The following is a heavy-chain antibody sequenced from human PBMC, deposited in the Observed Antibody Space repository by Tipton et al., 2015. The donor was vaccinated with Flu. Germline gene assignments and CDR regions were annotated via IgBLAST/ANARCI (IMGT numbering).Heavy chain of an antibody. Sequence: LVQPSETLSLTCGVSGGSLSNYYWTWIRQPPGKGLEWIGEINHRGGTNYNPSLKRRVTISVDTSKNQFSLKLTSVTAADTGVYYCARRDYSNYVSDPKSWFDPWGQGTLVAVSS. CDR3: ARRDYSNYVSDPKSWFDP. D-gene: IGHD4-11*01. J-gene: IGHJ5*02. CDR1: GGSLSNYY. V-gene: IGHV4-34*01. CDR2: INHRGGT.